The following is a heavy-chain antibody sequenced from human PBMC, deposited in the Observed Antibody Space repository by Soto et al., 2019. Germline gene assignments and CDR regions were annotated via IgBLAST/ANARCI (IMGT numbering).Heavy chain of an antibody. D-gene: IGHD3-22*01. Sequence: QVQLVQSGAEVKKPGSSVKVSCKASGGTFSSYTISWVRQAPGQGLEWMGRIIPILGIANYAQKFQGRVTITADKSTSTAYMELSSLRSEDTAVYYCARWDSSGYYIDAFDIWGQGTMVTVSS. CDR1: GGTFSSYT. CDR2: IIPILGIA. J-gene: IGHJ3*02. V-gene: IGHV1-69*02. CDR3: ARWDSSGYYIDAFDI.